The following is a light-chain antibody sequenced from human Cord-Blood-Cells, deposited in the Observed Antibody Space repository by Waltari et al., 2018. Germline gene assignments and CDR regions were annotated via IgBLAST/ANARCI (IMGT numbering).Light chain of an antibody. V-gene: IGLV2-23*01. Sequence: QSALTQPDSVSGSPGQSITISCTGTSRDVGSYNRVSGYQQHPGKAPTLMLYEGSKRPSGVSKRFSRSKSGNTASLTISGLQAEDEADYYCCSYAGSSTVVFGGGTTLTVL. J-gene: IGLJ2*01. CDR1: SRDVGSYNR. CDR2: EGS. CDR3: CSYAGSSTVV.